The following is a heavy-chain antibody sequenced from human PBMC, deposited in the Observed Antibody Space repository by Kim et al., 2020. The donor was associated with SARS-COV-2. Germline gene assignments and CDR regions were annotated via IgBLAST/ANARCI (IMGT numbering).Heavy chain of an antibody. CDR2: ISAYNGNT. D-gene: IGHD4-17*01. CDR1: GYTFTSYG. J-gene: IGHJ6*02. V-gene: IGHV1-18*01. Sequence: ASVKVSCKASGYTFTSYGISWVRQAPGQGLEWMGWISAYNGNTNYAQKLQGRVTMTTDTSTSTAYMELRSLRSDDTAVYYCARDFPTVTTSYYYGMDVWGQGTTVTVSS. CDR3: ARDFPTVTTSYYYGMDV.